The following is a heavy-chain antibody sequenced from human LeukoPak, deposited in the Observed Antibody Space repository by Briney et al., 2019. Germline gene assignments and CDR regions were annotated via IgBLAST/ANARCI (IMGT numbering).Heavy chain of an antibody. CDR2: INPNNGGT. CDR1: GNTFTDYY. CDR3: ARTIFALRDYYYYMDV. Sequence: GASVKVSCKAFGNTFTDYYMHWVRQAPGQGLEWMGWINPNNGGTNYAQKFQCRVTMTRDTSISTVYMELSRLRSDDTAVYYCARTIFALRDYYYYMDVWGKGTTVIVSS. D-gene: IGHD5-24*01. J-gene: IGHJ6*03. V-gene: IGHV1-2*02.